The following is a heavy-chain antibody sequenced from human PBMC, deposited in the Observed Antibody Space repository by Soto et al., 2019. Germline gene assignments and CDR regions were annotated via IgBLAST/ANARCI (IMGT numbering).Heavy chain of an antibody. CDR3: ARDKRQWGAFDI. CDR2: ISSNGGST. Sequence: EVQLVESGGGLVQPGGSLRLSCAASGFTFSSYAMHWVRQAPGKGLEYVSAISSNGGSTYYANSVKGRFTISRDNSKNTLYRQMSSLRAEDMAVYYCARDKRQWGAFDIWGQGTMVTVSS. D-gene: IGHD1-1*01. CDR1: GFTFSSYA. V-gene: IGHV3-64*01. J-gene: IGHJ3*02.